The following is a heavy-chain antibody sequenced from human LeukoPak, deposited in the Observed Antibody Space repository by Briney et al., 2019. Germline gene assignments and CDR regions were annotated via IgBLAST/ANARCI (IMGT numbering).Heavy chain of an antibody. D-gene: IGHD5-18*01. Sequence: GGSLRLSFAASGFTFSSYWMSWVRQAPGKGLEWVANIKQDGSEKYYVDSVKGRFTISRDNAKNSLYLQMNSLRAEDTAVYYCARDRGYSYGYFSYWGQGTLVTVSS. V-gene: IGHV3-7*01. CDR2: IKQDGSEK. CDR1: GFTFSSYW. J-gene: IGHJ4*02. CDR3: ARDRGYSYGYFSY.